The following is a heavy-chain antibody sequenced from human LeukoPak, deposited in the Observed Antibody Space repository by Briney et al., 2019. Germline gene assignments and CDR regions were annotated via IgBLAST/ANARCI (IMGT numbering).Heavy chain of an antibody. J-gene: IGHJ4*02. Sequence: ASVKVSCKASGYTFIGYYMHWVRQAPGQGLEWMGWINSHSGDTNYAQKFQGRVTMTRDTSITTAYMELSRLRSDDTAVYYCATESIAAGTPDDNWNDVRYFDYWGQGTLVTVSS. CDR1: GYTFIGYY. CDR3: ATESIAAGTPDDNWNDVRYFDY. V-gene: IGHV1-2*02. CDR2: INSHSGDT. D-gene: IGHD1-20*01.